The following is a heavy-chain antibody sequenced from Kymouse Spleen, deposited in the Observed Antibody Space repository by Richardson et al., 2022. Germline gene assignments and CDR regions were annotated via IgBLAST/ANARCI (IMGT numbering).Heavy chain of an antibody. CDR2: IYYSGST. V-gene: IGHV4-39*01. Sequence: QLQLQESGPGLVKPSETLSLTCTVSGGSISSSSYYWGWIRQPPGKGLEWIGSIYYSGSTYYNPSLKSRVTISVDTSKNQFSLKLSSVTAADTAVYYCARRDYGGIYYYGMDVWGQGTTVTVSS. CDR3: ARRDYGGIYYYGMDV. D-gene: IGHD4-23*01. CDR1: GGSISSSSYY. J-gene: IGHJ6*02.